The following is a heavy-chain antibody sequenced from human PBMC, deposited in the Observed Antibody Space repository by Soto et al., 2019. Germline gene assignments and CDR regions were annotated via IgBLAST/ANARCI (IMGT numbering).Heavy chain of an antibody. CDR3: ANRTGVDYSDPYYYYGMDV. CDR2: ISYDGSNK. J-gene: IGHJ6*02. V-gene: IGHV3-30*18. Sequence: QVQLVESGGGVVQPGRSLRLSCAASGLTFSNYGMHWVRQAPGKGLEWVAVISYDGSNKYYADSVKGRFTISRDNSKNTLYPQMHSLGTEDTAISFCANRTGVDYSDPYYYYGMDVWGQGTTVTVSS. CDR1: GLTFSNYG. D-gene: IGHD4-17*01.